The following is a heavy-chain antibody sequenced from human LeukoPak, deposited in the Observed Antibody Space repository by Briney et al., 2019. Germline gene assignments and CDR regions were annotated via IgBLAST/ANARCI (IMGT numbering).Heavy chain of an antibody. CDR2: IYTSGST. D-gene: IGHD3-3*01. Sequence: SETLSLTCTVSGSSISSYYWSWIRQPAGKGLEWIGRIYTSGSTNYNPSLKSRVTMSVDTSKNQFSLKLSSVTAADTAVYYCARDFSYYDFWSGYYNAGSNWFDPWGQGTLVTVSS. CDR3: ARDFSYYDFWSGYYNAGSNWFDP. CDR1: GSSISSYY. J-gene: IGHJ5*02. V-gene: IGHV4-4*07.